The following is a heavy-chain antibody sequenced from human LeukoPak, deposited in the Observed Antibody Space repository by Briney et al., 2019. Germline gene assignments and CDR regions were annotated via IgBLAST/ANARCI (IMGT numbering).Heavy chain of an antibody. V-gene: IGHV3-15*01. CDR2: IKSKTDGGTT. Sequence: GGSLRLSCAASGFTFSNAWMSWVRRAPGKGLEWVGRIKSKTDGGTTDYAAPVKGRFTISRDDSKNTLYLQMNSLKTEDTAVYYCTRRLVVVPAAIRDYWGQGTLVTVSS. CDR1: GFTFSNAW. D-gene: IGHD2-2*02. CDR3: TRRLVVVPAAIRDY. J-gene: IGHJ4*02.